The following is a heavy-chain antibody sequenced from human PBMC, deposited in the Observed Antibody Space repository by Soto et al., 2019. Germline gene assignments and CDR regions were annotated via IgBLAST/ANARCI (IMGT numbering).Heavy chain of an antibody. CDR3: ARYGRGEAQLWLDY. Sequence: PGGSLRLSCAASGFTFSSYSMNWVRQAPGKGLEWVSSISSSSSYIYYADSVKGRFTISRDNAKNSLYLQMNSLRAEDTAVYYLARYGRGEAQLWLDYWGQGTLVTVSS. CDR2: ISSSSSYI. J-gene: IGHJ4*02. D-gene: IGHD5-18*01. V-gene: IGHV3-21*01. CDR1: GFTFSSYS.